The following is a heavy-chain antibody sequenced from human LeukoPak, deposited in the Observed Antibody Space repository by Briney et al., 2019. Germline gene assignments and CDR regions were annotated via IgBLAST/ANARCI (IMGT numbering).Heavy chain of an antibody. CDR3: ARERASFWSGYVNWFDP. Sequence: PSETLSLTCTVSGASINSGDYYWSWIRQPPGKGPEWIGYIFYGGSTYYNPSLNSRVSISVDTSKNQFSLKLSSVTAADTAVYYCARERASFWSGYVNWFDPWGQGTLVTVSS. D-gene: IGHD3-3*01. V-gene: IGHV4-30-4*08. CDR1: GASINSGDYY. J-gene: IGHJ5*02. CDR2: IFYGGST.